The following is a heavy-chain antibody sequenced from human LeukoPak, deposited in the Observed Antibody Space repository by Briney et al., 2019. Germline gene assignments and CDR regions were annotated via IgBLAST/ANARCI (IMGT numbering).Heavy chain of an antibody. J-gene: IGHJ4*02. D-gene: IGHD6-13*01. Sequence: PGGSLRLSCAASGFTFSNAWMSWVRQAPGKGLEWVGRIKSKTDGGTTDYAAPVKGRFTISRNDSKNTLYLQMNSLKTEDTAVYYCAVSSSSGSGYFDYWGQGTLVTVSS. CDR1: GFTFSNAW. CDR2: IKSKTDGGTT. V-gene: IGHV3-15*01. CDR3: AVSSSSGSGYFDY.